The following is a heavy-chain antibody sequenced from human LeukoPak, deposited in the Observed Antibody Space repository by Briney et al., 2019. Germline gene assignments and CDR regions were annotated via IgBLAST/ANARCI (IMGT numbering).Heavy chain of an antibody. CDR2: FDPEDGET. J-gene: IGHJ4*02. Sequence: ASVKVSCKVSGYTLTELSMHWMRQAPGKGLEWMGGFDPEDGETIYAQKFQGRVTMTEDTSTDTAYMELSSLRSEDTAVYYFAPAPSRIRYFDWLFDYWGQGTLVTVSS. CDR1: GYTLTELS. D-gene: IGHD3-9*01. CDR3: APAPSRIRYFDWLFDY. V-gene: IGHV1-24*01.